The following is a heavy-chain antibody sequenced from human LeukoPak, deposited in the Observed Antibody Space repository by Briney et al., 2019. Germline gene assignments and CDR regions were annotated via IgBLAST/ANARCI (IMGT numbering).Heavy chain of an antibody. CDR2: ISSGTGTI. D-gene: IGHD3-10*01. V-gene: IGHV3-48*01. CDR3: ARDRAYYGSVYFDY. Sequence: GGSLRLSCAASGFTFNNYSMNWVRQAPGKGLEWISYISSGTGTIYYADSVKGRFTISRDNAKNSLYLQMNSLRAEDTAVYYCARDRAYYGSVYFDYWGQGTLATVSS. J-gene: IGHJ4*02. CDR1: GFTFNNYS.